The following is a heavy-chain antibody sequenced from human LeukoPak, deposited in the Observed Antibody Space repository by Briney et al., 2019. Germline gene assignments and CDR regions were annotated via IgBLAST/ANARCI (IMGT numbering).Heavy chain of an antibody. CDR2: IYTSGST. J-gene: IGHJ2*01. CDR3: ARILTDYGGNPSPHLRNYWYFDL. CDR1: GGSISSYC. D-gene: IGHD4-23*01. Sequence: PSETLSLTCTVSGGSISSYCWSWIRQPAGKGLEWIGRIYTSGSTNYNPSLKSRVTMSVDTSKNQFSLKLSSVTAADTAVYYCARILTDYGGNPSPHLRNYWYFDLWGRGTLVTVSS. V-gene: IGHV4-4*07.